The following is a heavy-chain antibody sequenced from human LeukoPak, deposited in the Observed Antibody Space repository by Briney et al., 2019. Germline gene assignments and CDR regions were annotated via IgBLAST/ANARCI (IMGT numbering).Heavy chain of an antibody. Sequence: SETLSLTCGVSGGSLSGYYWSWIRLSPGKGLEWIGEINHLGTTNYNPSLKSRVTTSEDTSENQFSLKLSSVTVADTAVYYRARGQRLRYYYDRSAFDVWGHGTMVTVSS. CDR3: ARGQRLRYYYDRSAFDV. CDR1: GGSLSGYY. D-gene: IGHD3-22*01. V-gene: IGHV4-34*01. CDR2: INHLGTT. J-gene: IGHJ3*01.